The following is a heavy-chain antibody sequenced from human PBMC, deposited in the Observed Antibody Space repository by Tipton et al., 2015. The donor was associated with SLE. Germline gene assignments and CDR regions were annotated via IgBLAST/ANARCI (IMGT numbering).Heavy chain of an antibody. CDR1: GGSISSTNW. Sequence: TLSLTCPVSGGSISSTNWWTWVRQPPGKGLEWIGEIYHTGRTNYTPSLESRVTISVDTSKNQFSLRLTSMTPADTAVYYCARARRTTSSHFDYWGQGTLVTVSS. CDR3: ARARRTTSSHFDY. CDR2: IYHTGRT. D-gene: IGHD2/OR15-2a*01. V-gene: IGHV4-4*02. J-gene: IGHJ4*02.